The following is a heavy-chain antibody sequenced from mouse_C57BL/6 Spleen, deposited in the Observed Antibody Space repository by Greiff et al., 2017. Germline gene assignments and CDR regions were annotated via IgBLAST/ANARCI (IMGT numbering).Heavy chain of an antibody. D-gene: IGHD2-2*01. Sequence: EVKVVESGGDLVKPGGSLKLSCAASGFTFSSYGMSWVRQTPDKRLEWVATISSGGSYTYYPDSVKGRFTISRDNAKNTLYLQMSSLKSEDTAMYYCARHEGGYYRYFDVWGTGTTVTVSS. V-gene: IGHV5-6*01. J-gene: IGHJ1*03. CDR2: ISSGGSYT. CDR1: GFTFSSYG. CDR3: ARHEGGYYRYFDV.